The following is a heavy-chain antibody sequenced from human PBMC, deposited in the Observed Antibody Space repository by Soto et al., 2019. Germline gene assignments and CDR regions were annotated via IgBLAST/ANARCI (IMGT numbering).Heavy chain of an antibody. D-gene: IGHD4-17*01. J-gene: IGHJ6*02. CDR3: AIVAYGDYGVDV. CDR1: GDTFSRYA. V-gene: IGHV1-69*01. Sequence: QVQLVQSGAEVKKPGSSVKVSCKASGDTFSRYAISWVRQAPGQGLEWMGGIIPTFGTPNYAQKFQGRVTIIADESTSTVYMEVSSLTSEDTAMYYCAIVAYGDYGVDVWGQGTTVTVSS. CDR2: IIPTFGTP.